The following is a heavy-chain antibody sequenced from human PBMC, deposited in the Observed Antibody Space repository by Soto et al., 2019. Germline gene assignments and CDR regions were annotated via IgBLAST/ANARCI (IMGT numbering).Heavy chain of an antibody. CDR1: GGSFSGYY. CDR2: INHSGST. V-gene: IGHV4-34*01. CDR3: ARGRGRPADIVATIEGFDY. D-gene: IGHD5-12*01. J-gene: IGHJ4*02. Sequence: QVQLQQWGAGLLKPSETLSLTCAVYGGSFSGYYWSWIRQPPGKGLEWIGEINHSGSTNYNPSLKSRVTISVDPPKTQFPLKRSSGTAADTAVYSWARGRGRPADIVATIEGFDYWGQGTLVTVSS.